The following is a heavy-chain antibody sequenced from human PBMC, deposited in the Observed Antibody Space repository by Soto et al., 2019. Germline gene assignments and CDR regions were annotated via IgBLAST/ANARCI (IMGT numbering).Heavy chain of an antibody. D-gene: IGHD1-26*01. J-gene: IGHJ6*02. V-gene: IGHV3-11*01. Sequence: GGSLRLSCAASGFSFSDYYMSWIRQAPGKGLEWVSYIDFTSNSIYYADSVKGRFTISRDNAKNSLYLQMNSLRAEDTAVYYCARDMSGGTYNYYYGMDVWGQGTTVTVSS. CDR2: IDFTSNSI. CDR3: ARDMSGGTYNYYYGMDV. CDR1: GFSFSDYY.